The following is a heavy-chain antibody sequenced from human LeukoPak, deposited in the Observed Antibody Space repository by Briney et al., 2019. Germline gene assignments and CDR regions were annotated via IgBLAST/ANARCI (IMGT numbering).Heavy chain of an antibody. V-gene: IGHV4-4*07. J-gene: IGHJ4*02. Sequence: SESLSLTCTVSGGSISSYYWSSIRQPAGKGLEWIGRIYTSGSTNYNPSLKSRVTMSVDTSKNQCSLKLSSVTAADTAVYYCARDAEGSSGFDYWGQGTLVTVSS. CDR3: ARDAEGSSGFDY. CDR1: GGSISSYY. CDR2: IYTSGST. D-gene: IGHD6-6*01.